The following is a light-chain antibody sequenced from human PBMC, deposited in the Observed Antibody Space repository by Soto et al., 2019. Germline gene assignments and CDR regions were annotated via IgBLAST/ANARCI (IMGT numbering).Light chain of an antibody. Sequence: QSVLTQPASVSGSPGQSIAISCSETSSDVGDYKSVSWYQHHPGKLPKLVIFEVSKRPSGVSSRFSGSKSGNTASLTISGLQAEDEADYYCCSYTRTGTLVFAGGTKLTVL. J-gene: IGLJ2*01. CDR2: EVS. CDR3: CSYTRTGTLV. V-gene: IGLV2-14*01. CDR1: SSDVGDYKS.